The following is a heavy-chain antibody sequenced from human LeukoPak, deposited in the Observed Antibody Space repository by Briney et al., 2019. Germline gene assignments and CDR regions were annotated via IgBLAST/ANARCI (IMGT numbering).Heavy chain of an antibody. CDR3: ARGSGSYYESKGMDV. D-gene: IGHD3-10*01. V-gene: IGHV3-21*01. CDR2: ISSSSSYI. CDR1: GFTFSSYS. J-gene: IGHJ6*02. Sequence: GGSLRLSCAASGFTFSSYSMNWVRQAPGKGLEWVSSISSSSSYIYYADSVKGRFTISRDNAKNSLYLQMNSLRAEDTAVYYCARGSGSYYESKGMDVWGQGTTVTVSS.